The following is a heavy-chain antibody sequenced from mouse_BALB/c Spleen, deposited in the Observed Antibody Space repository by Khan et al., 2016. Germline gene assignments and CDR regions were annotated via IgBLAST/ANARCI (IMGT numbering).Heavy chain of an antibody. V-gene: IGHV1-84*02. CDR3: ASSPPTTVHFDY. CDR1: GYTFTDYY. Sequence: QVQLQQSGPELVKPGASVKISCKASGYTFTDYYINWVKQKPGQGLEWIGWIYPGSGNTKYHEKFKGMATLTVDTPTSTSYMQLSSLTSENTAVYYCASSPPTTVHFDYWGQGTTLTVSS. D-gene: IGHD1-1*01. CDR2: IYPGSGNT. J-gene: IGHJ2*01.